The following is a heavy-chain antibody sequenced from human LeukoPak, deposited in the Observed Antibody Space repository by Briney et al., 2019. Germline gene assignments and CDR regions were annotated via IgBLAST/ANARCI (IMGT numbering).Heavy chain of an antibody. Sequence: SQTLSLTCTVSGGSISSGGYYWIWIRQHPGKGLEWIGYISYSGTTYYNPSPKSRLTISVDTSKNQFSLKLSSVTAADTAVYFCARADYDYVWGFYRYYFDYWGQGTLVTVSS. D-gene: IGHD3-16*02. J-gene: IGHJ4*02. CDR1: GGSISSGGYY. CDR2: ISYSGTT. CDR3: ARADYDYVWGFYRYYFDY. V-gene: IGHV4-31*03.